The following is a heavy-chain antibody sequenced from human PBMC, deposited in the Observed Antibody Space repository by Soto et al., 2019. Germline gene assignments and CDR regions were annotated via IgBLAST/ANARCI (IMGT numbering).Heavy chain of an antibody. CDR2: IFSNDEK. CDR1: GFSLSNARMG. J-gene: IGHJ5*02. D-gene: IGHD3-10*01. CDR3: ARIRNGEGRNNWFDP. V-gene: IGHV2-26*01. Sequence: QVTLKESGPVLVKPTETLTLTCTVSGFSLSNARMGVSWIRQSPGKALEWLAHIFSNDEKSYSTSLKSRLTISKDTSKSQVVLTMTNMDPVDTATYYCARIRNGEGRNNWFDPWGQGTLVTVSS.